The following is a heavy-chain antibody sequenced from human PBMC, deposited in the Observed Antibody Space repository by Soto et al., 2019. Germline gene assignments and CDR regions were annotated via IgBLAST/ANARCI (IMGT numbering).Heavy chain of an antibody. D-gene: IGHD4-17*01. V-gene: IGHV3-30*18. Sequence: WGSLRLSCSASGFTFSSYGMHWFRQAPGKGLEWVAVISYDGSNKYYADSVKGRFTISRDNSKNTLYLQMNSLRAEDTAVYYCAKDRATVVTGLDYWGQGTLVTVSS. CDR1: GFTFSSYG. CDR2: ISYDGSNK. CDR3: AKDRATVVTGLDY. J-gene: IGHJ4*02.